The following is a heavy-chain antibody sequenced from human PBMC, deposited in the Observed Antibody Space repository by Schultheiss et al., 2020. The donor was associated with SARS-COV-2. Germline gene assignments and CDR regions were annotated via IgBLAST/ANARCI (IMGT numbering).Heavy chain of an antibody. V-gene: IGHV2-5*02. CDR3: AHTSYYYDSSGYYPDY. J-gene: IGHJ4*02. CDR1: GFSLSTSGVG. Sequence: SGPTLVKPTQTLTLTCTFSGFSLSTSGVGVGWIRQPPGKALEWLALIYWDDDKRYSPSLKSRLTITKDTSKNQVVLTMTNMDPVDTATYYCAHTSYYYDSSGYYPDYWGQGTLVTVSS. D-gene: IGHD3-22*01. CDR2: IYWDDDK.